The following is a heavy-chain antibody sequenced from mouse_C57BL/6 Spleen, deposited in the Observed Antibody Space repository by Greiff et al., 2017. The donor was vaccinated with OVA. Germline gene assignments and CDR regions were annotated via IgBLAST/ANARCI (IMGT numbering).Heavy chain of an antibody. V-gene: IGHV1-81*01. CDR2: IYPRSGNN. CDR1: GYTFTSYG. D-gene: IGHD2-5*01. J-gene: IGHJ2*01. CDR3: AREAYYSNY. Sequence: QVQLQQSGAGLARPGASVKLSCKASGYTFTSYGISWVKQRTGKGLEWIGEIYPRSGNNYYNEKFKGKATLTADKSSSTAYMELRSLTSEDSAVYFCAREAYYSNYWGQGTTLTVSS.